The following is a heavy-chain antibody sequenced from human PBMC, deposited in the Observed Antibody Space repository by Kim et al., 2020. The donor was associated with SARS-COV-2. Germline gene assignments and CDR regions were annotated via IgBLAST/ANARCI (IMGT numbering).Heavy chain of an antibody. D-gene: IGHD6-19*01. J-gene: IGHJ4*02. CDR1: GYTFTSYG. V-gene: IGHV1-18*01. CDR3: ARGGYLYSSGWYTVRVNYPLLDY. CDR2: ISAYNGNT. Sequence: ASVKVSCKASGYTFTSYGISWVRQAPGQGLEWMGWISAYNGNTNYAQKLQGRVTITTDTSTSTAYMELRSLRSDDTAVYYCARGGYLYSSGWYTVRVNYPLLDYWGQGTLVTVSS.